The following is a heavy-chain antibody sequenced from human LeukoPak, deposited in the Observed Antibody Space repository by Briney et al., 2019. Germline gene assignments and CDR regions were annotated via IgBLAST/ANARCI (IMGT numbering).Heavy chain of an antibody. Sequence: PGGSLRLSCAASGFSFSDYYMSWIRQAPGKGLEWVSYISSSGSTIYYADSVKGRFTISRDNAKNSLYLQMNSLRAEDTAVYYCARDYVLLWFGEYYFDYWGQGTLVTVSS. CDR3: ARDYVLLWFGEYYFDY. V-gene: IGHV3-11*01. CDR1: GFSFSDYY. J-gene: IGHJ4*02. D-gene: IGHD3-10*01. CDR2: ISSSGSTI.